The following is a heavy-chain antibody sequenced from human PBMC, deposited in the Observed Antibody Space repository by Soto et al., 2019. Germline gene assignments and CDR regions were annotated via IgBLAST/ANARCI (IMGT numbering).Heavy chain of an antibody. V-gene: IGHV1-69*01. CDR3: ARGASVATAHYYYYGMDV. J-gene: IGHJ6*02. D-gene: IGHD5-12*01. CDR2: IIPIFGTA. Sequence: QVQLVQSGAEVKKPGSSVKVSCKASGGTFSSYAISWVRQAPGQGLEWMGGIIPIFGTANYAQKFQGRVTITAGESTSTAYMELSSLRSEDTAVYYCARGASVATAHYYYYGMDVWGQGTTVTVSS. CDR1: GGTFSSYA.